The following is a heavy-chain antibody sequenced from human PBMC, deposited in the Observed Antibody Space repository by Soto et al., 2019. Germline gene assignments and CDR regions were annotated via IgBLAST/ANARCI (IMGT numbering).Heavy chain of an antibody. CDR1: GYTFTSYG. Sequence: ASVKVSCKASGYTFTSYGISWVRQAPGQGLEWMGWISAYNGNTNYAQKLQGRVTMTTDTSTSTAYMELRSLRSDDTAVYYCAKMEVWFGELTSYYYYYGMDVWGQGTTVTVSS. J-gene: IGHJ6*02. CDR2: ISAYNGNT. V-gene: IGHV1-18*01. CDR3: AKMEVWFGELTSYYYYYGMDV. D-gene: IGHD3-10*01.